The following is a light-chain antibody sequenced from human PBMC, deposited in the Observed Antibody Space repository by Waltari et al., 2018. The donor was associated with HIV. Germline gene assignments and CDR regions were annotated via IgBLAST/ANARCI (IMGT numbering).Light chain of an antibody. CDR1: QSVSSN. Sequence: EIVMTQSPATLSVSPGARANLSCRASQSVSSNLAWYQQKPGQAPRLLIYGASTRATGIPARFSGSGSGTEFTLTISSLQSEDFAVYYCQQYNNWPLTFGGGTKVEIK. CDR2: GAS. CDR3: QQYNNWPLT. V-gene: IGKV3-15*01. J-gene: IGKJ4*01.